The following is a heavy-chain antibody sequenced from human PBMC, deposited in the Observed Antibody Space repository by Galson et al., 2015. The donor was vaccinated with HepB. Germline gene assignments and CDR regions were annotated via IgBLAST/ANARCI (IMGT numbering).Heavy chain of an antibody. Sequence: SVKVSCKASGYTFTSSYMHWVRQAPGQGLEWMGIINPSGGSTSYAQKFQGRVTMTRDTSTSTVYMELSSLSSEDTAVYYCARDEYYYDSSGRVLSYWGQGTLVTVSS. CDR2: INPSGGST. D-gene: IGHD3-22*01. V-gene: IGHV1-46*01. J-gene: IGHJ4*02. CDR1: GYTFTSSY. CDR3: ARDEYYYDSSGRVLSY.